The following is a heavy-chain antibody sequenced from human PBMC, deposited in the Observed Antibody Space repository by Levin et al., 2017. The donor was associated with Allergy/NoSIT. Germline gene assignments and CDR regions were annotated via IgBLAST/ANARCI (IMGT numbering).Heavy chain of an antibody. J-gene: IGHJ6*03. CDR2: IYVTGST. D-gene: IGHD5-12*01. CDR3: ARVLEGFSGYTPYCYMDV. V-gene: IGHV4-61*02. CDR1: GASISRGFYY. Sequence: SETLSLTCSVSGASISRGFYYWSWIRQPAGEGLEWFGRIYVTGSTTYSPSLTSRVTISLDRSKDQVSLKINSVTAADTAVYYCARVLEGFSGYTPYCYMDVWGKGTTVTVSS.